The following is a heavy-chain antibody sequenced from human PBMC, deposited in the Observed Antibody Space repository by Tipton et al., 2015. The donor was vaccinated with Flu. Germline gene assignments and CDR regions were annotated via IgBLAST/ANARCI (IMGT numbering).Heavy chain of an antibody. D-gene: IGHD2-2*01. CDR3: ARDPSLGMPDYFDH. CDR1: GDSIGSNYY. J-gene: IGHJ4*02. CDR2: IFHSGST. Sequence: TLSLTCSVSGDSIGSNYYWGWIRQPPGKGLEWIGNIFHSGSTYSNPSLRSRVTMSVDTSKKQFSLQLRSVTAADTAVYYCARDPSLGMPDYFDHWGQGTLVTASS. V-gene: IGHV4-38-2*02.